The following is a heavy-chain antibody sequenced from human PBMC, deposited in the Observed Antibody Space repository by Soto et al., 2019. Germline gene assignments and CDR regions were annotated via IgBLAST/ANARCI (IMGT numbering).Heavy chain of an antibody. CDR2: IKAYSGNT. J-gene: IGHJ4*02. V-gene: IGHV1-18*01. D-gene: IGHD4-17*01. CDR1: GYTFATST. Sequence: QLQLVQSGPEAKKPGASVKVSGKASGYTFATSTISWLRQAPGQGPEWMGWIKAYSGNTNYAQKLQGRLTMTTDTSTSTAYMELRSLTTDDTAIYCCAIADYGDDDYWGQGTLVTVSS. CDR3: AIADYGDDDY.